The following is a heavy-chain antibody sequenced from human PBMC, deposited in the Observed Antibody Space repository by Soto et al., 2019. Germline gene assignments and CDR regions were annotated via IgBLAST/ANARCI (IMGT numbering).Heavy chain of an antibody. V-gene: IGHV4-30-4*01. J-gene: IGHJ6*02. CDR2: IYYSGST. D-gene: IGHD2-21*02. Sequence: SETLSLTCTVSGGSISSGDYYWSWIRQPPGKGLEWIGYIYYSGSTYYNPSLKSRVTISVDTSKNQSSLKLSSVTAADTAVYYCARDNRPYCGGDCYPESYFYYGIDVWGQGTTVTVSS. CDR3: ARDNRPYCGGDCYPESYFYYGIDV. CDR1: GGSISSGDYY.